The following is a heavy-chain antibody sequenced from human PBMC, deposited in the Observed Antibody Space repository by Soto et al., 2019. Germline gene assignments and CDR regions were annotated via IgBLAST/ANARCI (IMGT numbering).Heavy chain of an antibody. Sequence: PGGSLRLSCAASGFTFSSYWMSWVRQAPGKGLEWVANIKQDGSEKYYVDSVKGRFTISRDNAKNSLYLQMNSLRAEDTAVYYCARDSVPYSGSYYYWDYYGMDVWGQGTTVTVSS. CDR2: IKQDGSEK. V-gene: IGHV3-7*03. J-gene: IGHJ6*02. CDR1: GFTFSSYW. D-gene: IGHD1-26*01. CDR3: ARDSVPYSGSYYYWDYYGMDV.